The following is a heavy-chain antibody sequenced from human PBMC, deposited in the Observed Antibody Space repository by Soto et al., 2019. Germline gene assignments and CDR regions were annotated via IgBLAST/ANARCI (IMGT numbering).Heavy chain of an antibody. CDR3: AKVASTTRPNNLWGSYRYEGDFDY. CDR1: GFTFSNYA. D-gene: IGHD3-16*02. J-gene: IGHJ4*02. CDR2: VGGGGGST. V-gene: IGHV3-23*01. Sequence: GGSLRLSCAASGFTFSNYAMNWVRQAPGKGLEWVSAVGGGGGSTYYADSVKGRFTISRDNSKNTLYLQMNSLRAEDTAVYYCAKVASTTRPNNLWGSYRYEGDFDYWGQGTLVTVSS.